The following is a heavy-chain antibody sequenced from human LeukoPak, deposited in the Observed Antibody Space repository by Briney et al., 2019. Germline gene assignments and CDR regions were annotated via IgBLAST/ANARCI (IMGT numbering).Heavy chain of an antibody. CDR3: AGVIAARYGMDV. J-gene: IGHJ6*02. Sequence: SETLSLTCTVSGGSVSSGSYYWSWIRQPPGKGLEWIGYIYYSGSTNYNPSLKSRVTISVDTSKNQFSLKLSSVTAADTAVYYCAGVIAARYGMDVWGQGTTVTVSS. CDR2: IYYSGST. CDR1: GGSVSSGSYY. D-gene: IGHD6-6*01. V-gene: IGHV4-61*01.